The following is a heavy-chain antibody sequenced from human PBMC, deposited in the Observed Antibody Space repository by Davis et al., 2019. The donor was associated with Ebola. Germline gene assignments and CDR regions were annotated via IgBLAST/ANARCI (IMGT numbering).Heavy chain of an antibody. V-gene: IGHV3-21*04. CDR1: GFTFSSYS. D-gene: IGHD6-19*01. J-gene: IGHJ5*02. CDR3: AKDPSIAVAGNWFDP. CDR2: ISSSSSYI. Sequence: GGSLRLSCAASGFTFSSYSMNWVRQAPGKGLEWVSSISSSSSYIYYADSVKGRFTISRDNAKNSLHLQMNSLRVEDTAVYYCAKDPSIAVAGNWFDPWGQGTLVTVSS.